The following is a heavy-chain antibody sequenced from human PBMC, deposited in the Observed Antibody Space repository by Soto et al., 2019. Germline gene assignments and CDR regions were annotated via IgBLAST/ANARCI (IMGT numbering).Heavy chain of an antibody. D-gene: IGHD2-2*01. CDR2: VSGGGGST. V-gene: IGHV3-23*01. CDR1: GFTFSTYG. CDR3: AKIGTLRVVVPAGMPFPPVDH. Sequence: GGSLRLSCTASGFTFSTYGMSWFRQAPGTGLDWVSAVSGGGGSTYYADSVKGRFTISRDNSKNTLYLQINILRADATAVYYCAKIGTLRVVVPAGMPFPPVDHWGHGTLDTV. J-gene: IGHJ4*01.